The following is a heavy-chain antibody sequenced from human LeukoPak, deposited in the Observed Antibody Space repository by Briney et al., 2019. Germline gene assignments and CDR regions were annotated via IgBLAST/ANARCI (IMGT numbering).Heavy chain of an antibody. V-gene: IGHV1-69*06. CDR2: IIPIFGTA. Sequence: EASVKVSCKASGYTFISYGISWVRQAPGQGLEWMGGIIPIFGTANYAQKFQGRVTITADKSTSTAYMELSSLRSEDTAVYYCASFAVTKGADYWGQGTLVTVSS. J-gene: IGHJ4*02. CDR1: GYTFISYG. D-gene: IGHD3-3*01. CDR3: ASFAVTKGADY.